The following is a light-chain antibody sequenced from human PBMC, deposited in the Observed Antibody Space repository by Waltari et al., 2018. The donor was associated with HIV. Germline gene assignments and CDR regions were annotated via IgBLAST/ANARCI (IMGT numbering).Light chain of an antibody. CDR1: QSLLHSDGKTY. V-gene: IGKV2D-29*01. J-gene: IGKJ1*01. CDR2: EVS. CDR3: MQTVQLSWT. Sequence: DIVMTQTPVSLSVTPGQPASISCKSSQSLLHSDGKTYLYWYLQRPGQPPQPLMYEVSTRFAGVPDRFSGSGSGTDFTLRISRVEAEGVGVYYCMQTVQLSWTFGQGTKVQIK.